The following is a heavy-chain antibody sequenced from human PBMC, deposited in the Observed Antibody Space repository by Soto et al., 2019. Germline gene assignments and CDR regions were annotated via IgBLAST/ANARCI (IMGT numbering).Heavy chain of an antibody. CDR1: GFTFSSYS. CDR3: TRLYGV. V-gene: IGHV3-15*07. J-gene: IGHJ6*02. Sequence: GGSLRLSCAASGFTFSSYSMNWVRQGPVRGLEWVGRIKSNPDGGTTDYAAPVKGRFTISRDDSKNTIYLEMDSLKTEDTAVYYCTRLYGVWGQGTTVTVSS. CDR2: IKSNPDGGTT. D-gene: IGHD3-10*01.